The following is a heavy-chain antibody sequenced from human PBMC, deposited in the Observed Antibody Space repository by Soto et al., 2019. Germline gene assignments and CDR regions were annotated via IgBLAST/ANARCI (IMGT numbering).Heavy chain of an antibody. D-gene: IGHD6-6*01. J-gene: IGHJ4*02. CDR1: GGSVSSGGYY. V-gene: IGHV4-61*08. Sequence: ASETLSLTCTVSGGSVSSGGYYWSWIRQPPGKGLEWIGYTHYSGSTDYNPSLKSRVTISVDTSKNQFSLKLSSVTAADTAVYYCARVDVRVSARRYFDYWGQGTLVTVSS. CDR3: ARVDVRVSARRYFDY. CDR2: THYSGST.